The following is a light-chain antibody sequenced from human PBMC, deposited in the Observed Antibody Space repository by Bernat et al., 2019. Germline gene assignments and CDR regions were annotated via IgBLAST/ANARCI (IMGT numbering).Light chain of an antibody. CDR3: NSRDSSGNYWV. CDR2: GKN. Sequence: SSELTQDPAVSVALGQTARITCQGDSLRSYYASWYQQKPGQAPVLVIYGKNNRPSGIPDRFSGSSSGNTASLTITGAQAEDEADYYCNSRDSSGNYWVFGGGTKLTVL. V-gene: IGLV3-19*01. CDR1: SLRSYY. J-gene: IGLJ3*02.